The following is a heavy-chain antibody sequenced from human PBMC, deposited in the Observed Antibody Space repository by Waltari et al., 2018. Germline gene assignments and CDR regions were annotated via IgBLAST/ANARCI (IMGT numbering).Heavy chain of an antibody. Sequence: QVTLRESGPALVKPTQTLTLTCTFSGFSLSTSGMCVSWIRPPPGHALEWLARIDWDDDKYYSTSLKTRLTISKDTSKNQVVLTMTNMDSVDTATYYCARLIVVVPAATSYYYYGMDVWGQGTTVTVSS. V-gene: IGHV2-70*15. J-gene: IGHJ6*02. CDR3: ARLIVVVPAATSYYYYGMDV. CDR2: IDWDDDK. CDR1: GFSLSTSGMC. D-gene: IGHD2-2*01.